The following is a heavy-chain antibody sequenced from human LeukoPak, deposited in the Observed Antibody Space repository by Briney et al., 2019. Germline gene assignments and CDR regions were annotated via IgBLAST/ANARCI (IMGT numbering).Heavy chain of an antibody. CDR2: TKQDGTEK. V-gene: IGHV3-7*01. CDR3: ARDPYYYLDV. Sequence: GGSLRLSCAASGFSFSDKWMTWVRQAPGKGLEWVANTKQDGTEKYYVDSVKGRFTVSRDNAKNSLYLQMNSLRDEDTAVYYCARDPYYYLDVWGKGTTVIVSS. CDR1: GFSFSDKW. J-gene: IGHJ6*03.